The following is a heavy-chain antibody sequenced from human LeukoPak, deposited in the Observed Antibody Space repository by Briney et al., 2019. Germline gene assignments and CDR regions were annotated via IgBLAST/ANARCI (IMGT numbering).Heavy chain of an antibody. V-gene: IGHV1-69*06. J-gene: IGHJ3*02. CDR1: GGTFSSYA. CDR2: IIPIFGTA. CDR3: ARTPTMVRSRGAFDI. Sequence: ASVKVSCKASGGTFSSYAISWVRQAPGQGLEWMGGIIPIFGTANYAQKFQGRVTITADKSTSTAYMELSSLRSEDTAVYYCARTPTMVRSRGAFDIWGQGTMVTVSS. D-gene: IGHD3-10*01.